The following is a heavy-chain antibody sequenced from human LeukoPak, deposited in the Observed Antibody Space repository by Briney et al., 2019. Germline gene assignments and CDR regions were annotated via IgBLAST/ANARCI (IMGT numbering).Heavy chain of an antibody. CDR3: ARDFLGSAGGY. V-gene: IGHV1-2*02. CDR1: GYTFTGYY. J-gene: IGHJ4*02. CDR2: INPNSGGT. Sequence: ASVKVSFKASGYTFTGYYIHWVRQAPGQGLEWMGWINPNSGGTNYAQKFQGRVTMTRDTSISTAYMELSRLRFDDTAVYFCARDFLGSAGGYWGQGTLVTVSS. D-gene: IGHD7-27*01.